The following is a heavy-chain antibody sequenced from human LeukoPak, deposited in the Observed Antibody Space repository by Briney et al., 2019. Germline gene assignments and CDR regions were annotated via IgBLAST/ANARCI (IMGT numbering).Heavy chain of an antibody. CDR1: GFTFSSYA. V-gene: IGHV3-23*01. CDR3: AKDDAWLQYGD. CDR2: ISGSGGST. Sequence: GGSLRLSCAASGFTFSSYAMSWVRQAPGKGLEWVSAISGSGGSTYYADSVKGRFTISRDNSKGTVSLQMNSLRPEDTAVYYCAKDDAWLQYGDWGRGTLVTVSS. J-gene: IGHJ4*02. D-gene: IGHD5-24*01.